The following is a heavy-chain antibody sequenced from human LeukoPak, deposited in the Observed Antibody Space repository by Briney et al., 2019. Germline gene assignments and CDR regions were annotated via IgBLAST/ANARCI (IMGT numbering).Heavy chain of an antibody. D-gene: IGHD3-22*01. Sequence: GGSLRLSCAASGFTFSSYSMNWVRQAPGKGLEWVSSISSSSSYIYYADSVKGRFTISRDDSKNTLYLQMNSLRAEDTAVYYCTRDQFFDYDNDDAFDVWGQGTKVIGSS. V-gene: IGHV3-21*04. J-gene: IGHJ3*01. CDR1: GFTFSSYS. CDR2: ISSSSSYI. CDR3: TRDQFFDYDNDDAFDV.